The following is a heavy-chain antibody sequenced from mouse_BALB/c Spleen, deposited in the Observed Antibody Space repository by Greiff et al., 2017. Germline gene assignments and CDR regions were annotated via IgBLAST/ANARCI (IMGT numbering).Heavy chain of an antibody. V-gene: IGHV5-17*02. J-gene: IGHJ3*01. CDR2: ISSGSSTI. CDR3: ARSAGTYRDWFAY. Sequence: EVKLMESGGGLVQPGGSRKLSCAASGFTFSSFGMHWVRQAPEKGLEWVAYISSGSSTIYYADTVKGRFTISRDNPKNTLFLQMTSLRSEDTAMYYCARSAGTYRDWFAYWGQGTLVTVSA. CDR1: GFTFSSFG. D-gene: IGHD4-1*01.